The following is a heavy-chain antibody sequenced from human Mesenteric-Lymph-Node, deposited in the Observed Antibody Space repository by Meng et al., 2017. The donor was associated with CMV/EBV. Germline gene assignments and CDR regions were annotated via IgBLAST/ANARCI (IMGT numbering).Heavy chain of an antibody. J-gene: IGHJ6*01. CDR3: AKDGSSPQRFYYYGMDV. CDR1: GFTFDDYA. Sequence: GGSLRLSCAASGFTFDDYAMHWVRQAPGKGLEWVSGINWSSGTIVYADSVKGRFTISRDNAKSSLYLQMTSLRPEDTALYYCAKDGSSPQRFYYYGMDVWGQGTTVTVSS. CDR2: INWSSGTI. V-gene: IGHV3-9*01. D-gene: IGHD6-6*01.